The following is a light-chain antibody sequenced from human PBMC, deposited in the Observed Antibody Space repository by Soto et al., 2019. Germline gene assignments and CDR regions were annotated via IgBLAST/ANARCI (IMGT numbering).Light chain of an antibody. J-gene: IGKJ1*01. CDR1: QGINTA. CDR2: GAS. Sequence: AIQLTQSPSSLSASVGDRVTITCRASQGINTALAWYQQRPGKAPNLLIYGASSLESGVQSRFSGSGSGTAFTLTISRMQPEDFASYYCQQYSSYPVTF. V-gene: IGKV1-13*02. CDR3: QQYSSYPVT.